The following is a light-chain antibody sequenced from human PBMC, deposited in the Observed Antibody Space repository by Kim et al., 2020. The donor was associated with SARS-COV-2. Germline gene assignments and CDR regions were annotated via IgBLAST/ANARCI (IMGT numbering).Light chain of an antibody. CDR2: GAS. Sequence: EIVMTQSPATLSVSPGERATLSCRASQSVSSNLAWYQQKPGQAPRLLIYGASTRATGISARFSGSWSGTEFTLTISSLQSEDFAVYYCQQYNNWPPLTFGGGTKVDSK. CDR3: QQYNNWPPLT. J-gene: IGKJ4*01. CDR1: QSVSSN. V-gene: IGKV3-15*01.